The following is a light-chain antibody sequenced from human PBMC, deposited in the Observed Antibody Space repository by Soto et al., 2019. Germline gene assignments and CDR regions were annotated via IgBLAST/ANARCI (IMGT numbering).Light chain of an antibody. J-gene: IGLJ1*01. CDR3: SSFTTNSSYG. V-gene: IGLV2-14*01. CDR1: SSDVGAYIF. Sequence: QSALTQPASVSGSPGQSITISCTGTSSDVGAYIFVSWYQQHPGKAPKLMIYAVSSRPSGVSYRFSGSKSGITASLTISGLQAEDEADYYCSSFTTNSSYGFGTGTKVTVL. CDR2: AVS.